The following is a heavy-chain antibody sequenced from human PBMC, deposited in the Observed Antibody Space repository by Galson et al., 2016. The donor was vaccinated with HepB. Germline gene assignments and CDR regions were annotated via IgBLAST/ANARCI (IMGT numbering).Heavy chain of an antibody. V-gene: IGHV3-21*01. CDR1: GFTLSSHT. Sequence: SLRLSCAGSGFTLSSHTMNWVRQAPGKGLEWVSSISSSATTYIYYAESVKGRFTVSRDNAKNSLFLQMNSLRAEDTAIYSWSRKSPYGDSHLDPWGQGTLVTVSS. CDR3: SRKSPYGDSHLDP. J-gene: IGHJ5*02. CDR2: ISSSATTYI. D-gene: IGHD4-17*01.